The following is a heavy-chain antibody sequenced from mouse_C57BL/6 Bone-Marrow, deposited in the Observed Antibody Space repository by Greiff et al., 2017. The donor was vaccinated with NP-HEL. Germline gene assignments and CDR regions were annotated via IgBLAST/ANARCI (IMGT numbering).Heavy chain of an antibody. J-gene: IGHJ1*03. D-gene: IGHD1-1*01. CDR1: GYTFTDYN. CDR3: ARPYYGSSLYWYFDV. Sequence: EVKLVESGPELVKPGASVKIPCKASGYTFTDYNMAWVKQSHGKSLEWIGDINPNNGGTIYNQKFKGKATLTVDKSSSTAYMELRSLTSEDTAVYYCARPYYGSSLYWYFDVWGTGTTVTVSS. CDR2: INPNNGGT. V-gene: IGHV1-18*01.